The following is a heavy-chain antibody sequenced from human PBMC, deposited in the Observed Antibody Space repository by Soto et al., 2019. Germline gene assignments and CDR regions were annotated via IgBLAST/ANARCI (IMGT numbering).Heavy chain of an antibody. CDR2: INHSGST. V-gene: IGHV4-34*01. CDR3: ARGFGGYSYGPRAYYMDV. Sequence: TSETQSLTSTVYGGSFSGYYWSWIRQPPGKGLEWIGEINHSGSTNYNPSLKSRVTISVDTSKNQFSLKLSSVTAADTAVYYCARGFGGYSYGPRAYYMDVWGKGTTVTVSS. J-gene: IGHJ6*03. CDR1: GGSFSGYY. D-gene: IGHD5-18*01.